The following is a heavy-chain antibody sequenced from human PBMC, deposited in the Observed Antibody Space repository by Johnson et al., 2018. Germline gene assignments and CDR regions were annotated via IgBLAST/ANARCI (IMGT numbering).Heavy chain of an antibody. CDR1: GFTFDDYA. D-gene: IGHD3-3*01. CDR3: AKAPVGWLGEGAEYFQH. J-gene: IGHJ1*01. V-gene: IGHV3-9*01. Sequence: EVQLLESGGGLVQPGRSLRLSCAASGFTFDDYAMHWVRQAPGKGLEWVSGISWNSGSIGYADSVKGRFTISRDNAKNSLYLQMNSLRAEDTALYDCAKAPVGWLGEGAEYFQHWGQGTLVTVSS. CDR2: ISWNSGSI.